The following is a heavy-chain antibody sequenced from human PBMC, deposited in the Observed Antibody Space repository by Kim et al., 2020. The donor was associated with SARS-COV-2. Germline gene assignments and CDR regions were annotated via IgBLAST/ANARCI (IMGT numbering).Heavy chain of an antibody. CDR3: ARDNYGDYPD. J-gene: IGHJ4*02. Sequence: GGSLRLSCAASGFTFSTYWMSWVRQAPGKGLEWVATIKDDGSMILYVDSVRGRFTISKDNAKNSEYLQMSSLRVEDTAVYYCARDNYGDYPDWGQGTLVT. D-gene: IGHD3-16*01. CDR1: GFTFSTYW. V-gene: IGHV3-7*01. CDR2: IKDDGSMI.